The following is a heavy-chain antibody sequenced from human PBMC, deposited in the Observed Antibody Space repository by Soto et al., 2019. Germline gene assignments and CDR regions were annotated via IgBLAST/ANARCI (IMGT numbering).Heavy chain of an antibody. Sequence: GVLRLSCTALTGYAMSWVRRGPGKGLEWISTISPTGNTHYADSVEGRFTISRDDSKNTFYLQMNNLRADDTGVYYCAKDPSTGHADLWGQGTLVTVSS. CDR3: AKDPSTGHADL. V-gene: IGHV3-23*01. D-gene: IGHD3-9*01. CDR2: ISPTGNT. CDR1: TGYA. J-gene: IGHJ5*02.